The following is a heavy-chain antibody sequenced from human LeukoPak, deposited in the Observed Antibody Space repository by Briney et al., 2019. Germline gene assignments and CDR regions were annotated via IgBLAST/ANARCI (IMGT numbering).Heavy chain of an antibody. CDR3: ARDSHYYDSSGPDY. Sequence: GGSLRLSCAASGFTFSSYSMNWVRQAPGKGPEWVSYISSSSSTIYYADSVKGRFTISRDNAKNSLYLQMNSLRAEDTAVYYCARDSHYYDSSGPDYWGQGTLVTVSS. V-gene: IGHV3-48*01. CDR2: ISSSSSTI. CDR1: GFTFSSYS. J-gene: IGHJ4*02. D-gene: IGHD3-22*01.